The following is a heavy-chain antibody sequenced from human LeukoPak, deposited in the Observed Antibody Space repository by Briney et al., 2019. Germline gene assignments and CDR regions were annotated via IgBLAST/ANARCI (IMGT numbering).Heavy chain of an antibody. CDR1: GYSFTNFW. J-gene: IGHJ4*02. CDR3: ARRDDSKAFDY. CDR2: IYPGDSDT. V-gene: IGHV5-51*01. D-gene: IGHD3-22*01. Sequence: GESLKSSCKGSGYSFTNFWIGWVRQMPGEGLEWMGLIYPGDSDTRYSPSFQGQVTISADKSINTAYLQWSSLKASDTAMYYCARRDDSKAFDYWGQGTLVTVSS.